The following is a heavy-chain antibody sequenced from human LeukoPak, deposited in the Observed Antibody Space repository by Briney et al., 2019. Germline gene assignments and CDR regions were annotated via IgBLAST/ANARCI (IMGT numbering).Heavy chain of an antibody. V-gene: IGHV4-34*01. Sequence: SETLSLTCAVYGGSFGGYYWSWIRQPPGKGLEWIGEINHSGSTNYNPSLKSRVTISVDTSKNQFSLKLSSVTAADTAVYYCARGKYCSSTSCYLRGNNWFDPWGQGTLVTVSS. J-gene: IGHJ5*02. CDR2: INHSGST. CDR3: ARGKYCSSTSCYLRGNNWFDP. D-gene: IGHD2-2*01. CDR1: GGSFGGYY.